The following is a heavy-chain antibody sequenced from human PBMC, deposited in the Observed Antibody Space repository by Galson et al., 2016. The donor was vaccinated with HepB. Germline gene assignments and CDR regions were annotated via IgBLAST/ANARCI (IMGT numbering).Heavy chain of an antibody. CDR3: ARYDNGGNSDLNY. J-gene: IGHJ4*02. CDR1: GYTFTTYG. D-gene: IGHD4-23*01. CDR2: ITTYNGNT. V-gene: IGHV1-18*01. Sequence: SVKVSCKASGYTFTTYGITWVRQAPGQGLEWMGWITTYNGNTKYAEKLQGRVTMTTDTSTTTAYMELSSLTSEDTAVYYCARYDNGGNSDLNYWGQGTLVTVSS.